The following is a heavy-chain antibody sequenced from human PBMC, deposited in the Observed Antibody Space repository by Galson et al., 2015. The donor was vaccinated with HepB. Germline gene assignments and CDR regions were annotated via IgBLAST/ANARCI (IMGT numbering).Heavy chain of an antibody. CDR3: AASTHSSSWYSLFHYYAMDV. J-gene: IGHJ6*02. CDR1: GFTFTSST. CDR2: VVVGSDNT. Sequence: SVKVSCKASGFTFTSSTMQWVRQARGQRLEWIGWVVVGSDNTNYAHNFQERVTITRDMSTSTAYMELSSLRSEDTAVYYCAASTHSSSWYSLFHYYAMDVWGQGTTVTVSS. V-gene: IGHV1-58*02. D-gene: IGHD6-13*01.